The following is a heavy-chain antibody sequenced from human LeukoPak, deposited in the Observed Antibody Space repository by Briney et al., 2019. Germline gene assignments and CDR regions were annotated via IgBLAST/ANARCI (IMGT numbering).Heavy chain of an antibody. D-gene: IGHD3-3*01. CDR3: ARLGAGPTYYDFWSGYSSFYFDY. V-gene: IGHV4-39*02. CDR2: ISSSGNT. CDR1: GGSTSSGNYY. Sequence: PSETLSLTCIVSGGSTSSGNYYWGWIRQPPGKGLEWIGGISSSGNTYYNPSLKSRITISIDTSKNHFSLKLSSVTAADTAVYYCARLGAGPTYYDFWSGYSSFYFDYWGQGTLVTVSS. J-gene: IGHJ4*02.